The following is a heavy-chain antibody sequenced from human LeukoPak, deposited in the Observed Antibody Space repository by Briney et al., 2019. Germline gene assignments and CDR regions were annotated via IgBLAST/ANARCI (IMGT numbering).Heavy chain of an antibody. CDR3: ARGGYYDSSGYFDY. CDR1: GFTFSSYA. CDR2: ISYDGSNK. J-gene: IGHJ4*02. V-gene: IGHV3-30*04. D-gene: IGHD3-22*01. Sequence: PGGSLRLSCAASGFTFSSYAMHWVRQAPGKGLEWVAVISYDGSNKYYADSVKGRFTISRDNPKNTLYLQMNSLRAEDTAVYYCARGGYYDSSGYFDYWGQGTLVTVSS.